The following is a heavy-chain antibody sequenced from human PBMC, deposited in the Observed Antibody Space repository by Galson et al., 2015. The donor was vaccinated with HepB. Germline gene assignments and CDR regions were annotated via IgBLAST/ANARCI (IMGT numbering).Heavy chain of an antibody. CDR2: IYPGDSDT. CDR3: ARHRQNYYDSSGYHPPDY. V-gene: IGHV5-51*01. CDR1: GYSFTSYW. Sequence: QSGAEVKKPGESLKISCKGSGYSFTSYWIGWVRQMPGKGLEWMGIIYPGDSDTRYSPSFQGQVTISADKSISTAYLQWSSLKVSDTAMYYCARHRQNYYDSSGYHPPDYWGQGTLVTVSS. J-gene: IGHJ4*02. D-gene: IGHD3-22*01.